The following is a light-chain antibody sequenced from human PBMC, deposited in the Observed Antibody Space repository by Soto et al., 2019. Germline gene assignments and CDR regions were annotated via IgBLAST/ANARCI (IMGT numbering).Light chain of an antibody. V-gene: IGLV2-14*01. CDR1: NSDIGAYNY. J-gene: IGLJ2*01. Sequence: QSALTQPASVSGSPGQSITISCTGTNSDIGAYNYVSWYQQHPGKAPKLMIYEVSNRPSGVSNRFSGSKSGNTASLTISGLQAEDEADYYCSSYTSSSHVVFGGGTKLTVL. CDR3: SSYTSSSHVV. CDR2: EVS.